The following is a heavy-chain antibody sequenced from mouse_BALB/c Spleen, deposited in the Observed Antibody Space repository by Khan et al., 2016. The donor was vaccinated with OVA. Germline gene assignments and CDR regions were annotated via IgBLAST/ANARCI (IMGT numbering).Heavy chain of an antibody. J-gene: IGHJ4*01. CDR1: GYTFRTYY. CDR3: ARDDYFVGDAMDY. CDR2: SYPGNVNT. Sequence: QVQLQQSGPELVKPGASVRISCKASGYTFRTYYIHWVKQRPGQGLEWIGWSYPGNVNTKYNERFKDKATLTTDKYSSTANMHHRRLTATDSAVAFCARDDYFVGDAMDYWGQGSSVIVSS. V-gene: IGHV1S56*01. D-gene: IGHD2-4*01.